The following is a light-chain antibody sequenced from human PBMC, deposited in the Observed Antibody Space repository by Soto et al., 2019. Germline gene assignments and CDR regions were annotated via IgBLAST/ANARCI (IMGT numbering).Light chain of an antibody. Sequence: DIQMTQSPSSLSASVGDRVTITCRASQGIGNFLAWYQQKPGKVPKFLIYAASILHSGVPSRFSGSGSGTDFTITISSLQSEDVATYYCQKYDTAPLTFGGGTKVEIK. CDR1: QGIGNF. V-gene: IGKV1-27*01. CDR2: AAS. CDR3: QKYDTAPLT. J-gene: IGKJ4*01.